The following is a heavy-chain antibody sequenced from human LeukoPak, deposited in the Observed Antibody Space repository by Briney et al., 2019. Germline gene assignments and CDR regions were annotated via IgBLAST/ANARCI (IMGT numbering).Heavy chain of an antibody. Sequence: GRSLRLSCAAPGFTFADYGMSWVRQAPGKGLEWVSAISDTGNTYHADSVKGRFTISRDSSKNTLFLQMNRLRPEDAAVYYCAKAPVTTCRGAFCYPFDYWGLGTLVTVSS. J-gene: IGHJ4*02. CDR1: GFTFADYG. CDR3: AKAPVTTCRGAFCYPFDY. D-gene: IGHD2-15*01. V-gene: IGHV3-23*01. CDR2: ISDTGNT.